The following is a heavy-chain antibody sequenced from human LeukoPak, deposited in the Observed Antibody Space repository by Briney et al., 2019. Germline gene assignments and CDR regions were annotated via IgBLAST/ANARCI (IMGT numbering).Heavy chain of an antibody. V-gene: IGHV4-38-2*02. D-gene: IGHD6-13*01. CDR3: AREYTTVLGYSSSMGFDY. CDR2: IYHSGST. CDR1: GYSISSGYY. J-gene: IGHJ4*02. Sequence: SETLSLTCTVSGYSISSGYYWGWIRQPPGKGLEWIGSIYHSGSTYYNPSLKSRVTISVDTSKNQFSLKLSSVTAADTAVYYCAREYTTVLGYSSSMGFDYWGQGTLVTVSS.